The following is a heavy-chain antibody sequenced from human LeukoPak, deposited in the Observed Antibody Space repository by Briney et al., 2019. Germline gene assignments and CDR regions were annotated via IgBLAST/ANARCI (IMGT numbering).Heavy chain of an antibody. J-gene: IGHJ4*02. CDR2: ISSGSSTI. Sequence: GGSLRLSCAASGFTFSSYSMNWVRQAPGKGLEWVSYISSGSSTIYYADSVKGRFTMSRDNAKNSLFLQMNSLRAEDTAVYSCAKGTEDGYDYWGQGALVTVSS. D-gene: IGHD5-24*01. V-gene: IGHV3-48*01. CDR3: AKGTEDGYDY. CDR1: GFTFSSYS.